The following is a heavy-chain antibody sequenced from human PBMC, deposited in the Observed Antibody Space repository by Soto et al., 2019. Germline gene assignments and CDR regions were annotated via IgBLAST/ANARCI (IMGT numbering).Heavy chain of an antibody. CDR2: IIPIFGAA. D-gene: IGHD3-3*01. V-gene: IGHV1-69*13. CDR1: GGTFSSYA. CDR3: AVNYDFWSGSESGYYYYYYGMDV. J-gene: IGHJ6*02. Sequence: GASVKVSCKASGGTFSSYAISWVRQAPGQGLEWMGGIIPIFGAANYAQKFQGRITITADESTSTAYMELSSLRSEDTAVYYCAVNYDFWSGSESGYYYYYYGMDVWGQGTTVTVSS.